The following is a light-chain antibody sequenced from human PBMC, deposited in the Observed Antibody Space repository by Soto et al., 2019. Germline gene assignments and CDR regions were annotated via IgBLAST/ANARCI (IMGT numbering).Light chain of an antibody. Sequence: QSVLAQPPSVSGAPGQRVTISCTGSSSNIGAGYDVHWYQQLPGTAPKLLIYGNSNRPSGVPDRFSGSKSGTSASLAITGLQAEDEADYYCPSYDISLSGSYVFGTGTKVTVL. CDR1: SSNIGAGYD. CDR2: GNS. J-gene: IGLJ1*01. CDR3: PSYDISLSGSYV. V-gene: IGLV1-40*01.